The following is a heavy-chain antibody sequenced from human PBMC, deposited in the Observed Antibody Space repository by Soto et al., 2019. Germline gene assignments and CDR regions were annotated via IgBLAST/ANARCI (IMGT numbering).Heavy chain of an antibody. Sequence: QVRLVQSEGEVKKPGASVKVSCRASGYTFTNYDISWVRQVPGQGLEWMGWISTERDLTKYAQKYQGRVTMTTDTFTNTAYMELKSLRFDDAAVYYCARDPTANRASVYFDLWCRGTLVNVSS. J-gene: IGHJ2*01. V-gene: IGHV1-18*04. CDR2: ISTERDLT. D-gene: IGHD1-1*01. CDR1: GYTFTNYD. CDR3: ARDPTANRASVYFDL.